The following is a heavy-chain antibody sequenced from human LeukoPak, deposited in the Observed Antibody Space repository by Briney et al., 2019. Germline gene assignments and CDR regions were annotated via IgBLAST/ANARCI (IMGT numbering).Heavy chain of an antibody. CDR1: GFTFSSYS. D-gene: IGHD3-22*01. CDR3: ARERNNYYASSGAGFDP. Sequence: GGSLRLSCAASGFTFSSYSMNWVRQARGKGLEWGSYISSSSSTIYYADSVKGRFTISRDNAKNSLYLQMNSLRAEDTAVYYCARERNNYYASSGAGFDPWGQGTLVTVSS. CDR2: ISSSSSTI. V-gene: IGHV3-48*01. J-gene: IGHJ5*02.